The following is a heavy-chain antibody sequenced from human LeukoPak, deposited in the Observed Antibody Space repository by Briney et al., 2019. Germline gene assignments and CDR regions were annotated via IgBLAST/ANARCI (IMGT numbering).Heavy chain of an antibody. CDR1: GFTFSSYG. CDR2: ISYDGSNK. D-gene: IGHD3-10*01. V-gene: IGHV3-30*18. J-gene: IGHJ3*02. Sequence: PGRSLRLSCAASGFTFSSYGMHWVRQAPGKGLGWVAVISYDGSNKYYADSVKGRFTISRDNSKNTLYLQMNSLRAEDTAVYYCAKDIRADAGSPDAFDIWGQGTMVTVSS. CDR3: AKDIRADAGSPDAFDI.